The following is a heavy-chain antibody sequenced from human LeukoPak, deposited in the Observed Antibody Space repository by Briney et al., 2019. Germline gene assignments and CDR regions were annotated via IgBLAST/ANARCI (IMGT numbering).Heavy chain of an antibody. Sequence: ASETLSLTCTVSGGSISSSSYYWGWIRQPAGKGLEWIGHIDTSGTTNYNPSLKSRVTMSTNTSKNQFSLKLSSVTAADTAIYYCARDAKYYYGSRTFFFFEYWGQGTLLTVSS. CDR3: ARDAKYYYGSRTFFFFEY. CDR2: IDTSGTT. J-gene: IGHJ4*02. CDR1: GGSISSSSYY. D-gene: IGHD3-10*01. V-gene: IGHV4-61*09.